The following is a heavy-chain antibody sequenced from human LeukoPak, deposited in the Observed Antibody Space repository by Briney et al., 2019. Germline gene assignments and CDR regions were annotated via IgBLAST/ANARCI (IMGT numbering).Heavy chain of an antibody. Sequence: PGGSLRLSCAVSGFSFSNYAMSWVRQAPGKGLGWVSVICGSGGSTYYAGSVGGRLTVAKDNYKNTLYLQMNSLRAEDTAVYYCARDRGGIGYYMDVWGKGTTVTVSS. CDR1: GFSFSNYA. CDR2: ICGSGGST. CDR3: ARDRGGIGYYMDV. V-gene: IGHV3-23*01. D-gene: IGHD3-16*02. J-gene: IGHJ6*03.